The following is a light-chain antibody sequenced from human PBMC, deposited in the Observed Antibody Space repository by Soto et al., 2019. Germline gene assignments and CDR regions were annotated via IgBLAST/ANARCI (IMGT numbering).Light chain of an antibody. J-gene: IGLJ3*02. CDR1: SSDVGGYNY. V-gene: IGLV2-11*01. CDR3: SSHAASGV. CDR2: EVN. Sequence: QSALTQPRSVSGSPGQSVTISCTGTSSDVGGYNYVSWYQQHPGKAPKLIIYEVNKRPSGVPDRFSGSKSGNTASLTVSGLQAEDEADYYCSSHAASGVFGGGTKVTVL.